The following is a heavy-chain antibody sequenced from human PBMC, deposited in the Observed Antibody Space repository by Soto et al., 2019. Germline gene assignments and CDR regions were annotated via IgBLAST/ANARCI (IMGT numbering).Heavy chain of an antibody. CDR1: GGSISSSSYY. D-gene: IGHD1-1*01. CDR3: SLFSNEHDAFDI. CDR2: IYYSGST. J-gene: IGHJ3*02. Sequence: SETLSLTCTVSGGSISSSSYYWGWIRQPPGKGLEWIGSIYYSGSTYYNPSLKSRVTISVDTSKNQFSLKLSSVTAADTAVYYCSLFSNEHDAFDIWGQGTMVTVSS. V-gene: IGHV4-39*01.